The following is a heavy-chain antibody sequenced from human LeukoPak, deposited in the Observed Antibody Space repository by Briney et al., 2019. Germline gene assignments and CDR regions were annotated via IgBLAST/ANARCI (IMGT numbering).Heavy chain of an antibody. Sequence: PGRSLRLSCAASGFTFSSYAMHWVRQAPGKGLEWVAVISYDGSNKYYADSVKSRFTISRDNSKNTLYLQMNSLRAEDTAVYYCARDGLRAYSSGWYGFDYWGQGTLVTVSS. CDR2: ISYDGSNK. CDR1: GFTFSSYA. CDR3: ARDGLRAYSSGWYGFDY. D-gene: IGHD6-19*01. J-gene: IGHJ4*02. V-gene: IGHV3-30*04.